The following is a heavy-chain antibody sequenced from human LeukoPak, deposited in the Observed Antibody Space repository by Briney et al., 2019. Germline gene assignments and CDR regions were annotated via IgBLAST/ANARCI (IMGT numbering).Heavy chain of an antibody. J-gene: IGHJ4*02. CDR3: ARSHSGGYDFWSGYCFDY. V-gene: IGHV1-18*01. CDR1: GYTFTSYG. CDR2: ISAYNGNT. Sequence: ASVKVSCKASGYTFTSYGISWVRQAPGQGLEWMGWISAYNGNTNYAQKLQGRVTMTTDTSTSTAYMELRSLRSDDTAVYYCARSHSGGYDFWSGYCFDYWGQGTLVTVPS. D-gene: IGHD3-3*01.